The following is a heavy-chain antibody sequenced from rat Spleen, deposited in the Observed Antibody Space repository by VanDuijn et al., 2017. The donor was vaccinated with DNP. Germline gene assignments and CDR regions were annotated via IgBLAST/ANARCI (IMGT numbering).Heavy chain of an antibody. D-gene: IGHD1-4*01. CDR3: TRGGGYNYYFDY. CDR1: GFSLTSYG. J-gene: IGHJ2*01. Sequence: QVQLKESGPGLVQPSQTLSLTCTVSGFSLTSYGVSWVRQPPGKGLEWIAAISSGGSTYYNSALKSRLSISRDTSKSQVFLKMNSLQTEDTAIYFWTRGGGYNYYFDYWGQGVMVTVSS. CDR2: ISSGGST. V-gene: IGHV2S12*01.